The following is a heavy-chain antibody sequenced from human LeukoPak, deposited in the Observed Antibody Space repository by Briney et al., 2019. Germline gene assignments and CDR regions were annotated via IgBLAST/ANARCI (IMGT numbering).Heavy chain of an antibody. Sequence: GESLKISCKGSGYSFTSYWIGWVRQMHGKGLEWMGTIYPGDSDTRYSPSFQGQVTISADKSISTAYLQWSSLKASDTAMYYCARLTAMTMVVSLDYWGQGTLVTVSS. J-gene: IGHJ4*02. CDR2: IYPGDSDT. CDR3: ARLTAMTMVVSLDY. V-gene: IGHV5-51*01. D-gene: IGHD4-23*01. CDR1: GYSFTSYW.